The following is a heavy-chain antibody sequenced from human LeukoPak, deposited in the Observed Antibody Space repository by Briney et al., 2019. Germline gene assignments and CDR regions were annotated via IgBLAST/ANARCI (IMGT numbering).Heavy chain of an antibody. D-gene: IGHD3-3*01. CDR2: LYYSGKT. CDR3: ARDRFYYDFWSGYYM. J-gene: IGHJ4*02. CDR1: GGSISSSTYY. Sequence: SDTLSLTCIISGGSISSSTYYWGWIRQPPGKGLEWIGTLYYSGKTYYNPSLKSRVTISIDTSKNQFSLTLTSATAADTAVYYCARDRFYYDFWSGYYMWGQGTLVTVSS. V-gene: IGHV4-39*07.